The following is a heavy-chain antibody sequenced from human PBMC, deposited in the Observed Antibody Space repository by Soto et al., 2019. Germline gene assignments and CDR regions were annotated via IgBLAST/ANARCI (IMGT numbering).Heavy chain of an antibody. V-gene: IGHV4-4*02. J-gene: IGHJ4*02. CDR1: GGSISSSNW. D-gene: IGHD3-3*01. CDR3: ASFDYDFWSGYSTFDY. Sequence: SETLSLTCAVSGGSISSSNWWSWVRQPPGKGLEWIGEIYHSGSTNYNPSLKSRVTISVDKSKNQFSLKLSSVTAADTAAYYCASFDYDFWSGYSTFDYWGQGTLVTVSS. CDR2: IYHSGST.